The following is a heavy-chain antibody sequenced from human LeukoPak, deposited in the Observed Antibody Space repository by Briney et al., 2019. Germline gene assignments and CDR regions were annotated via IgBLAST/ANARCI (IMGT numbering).Heavy chain of an antibody. J-gene: IGHJ4*02. CDR1: GYTFTGYY. CDR2: INPNSGGT. CDR3: ARDSSGWSPLDY. V-gene: IGHV1-2*02. D-gene: IGHD6-19*01. Sequence: ASVKVSCKASGYTFTGYYMHWVRQAPGQGLEWMGWINPNSGGTNYAQKFQGRVTMTRDTSISTAYMELSRLRSDYTAVYYCARDSSGWSPLDYWGQGTLVTVSS.